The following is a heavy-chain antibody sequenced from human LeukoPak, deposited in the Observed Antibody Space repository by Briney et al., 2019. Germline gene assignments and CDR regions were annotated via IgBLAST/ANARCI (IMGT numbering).Heavy chain of an antibody. V-gene: IGHV3-21*01. J-gene: IGHJ5*02. Sequence: GGSLRLSCPPAGFTFVTNSMSWARQPPGKGRGWVSSIRGGGSFIYYTGSMKGRFTIARDNANISLYLQMNRLRAEDTAVCYCATAPPDGCSSTRCYLMPRFDPWGQGTLVTVSS. CDR1: GFTFVTNS. CDR3: ATAPPDGCSSTRCYLMPRFDP. D-gene: IGHD2-2*01. CDR2: IRGGGSFI.